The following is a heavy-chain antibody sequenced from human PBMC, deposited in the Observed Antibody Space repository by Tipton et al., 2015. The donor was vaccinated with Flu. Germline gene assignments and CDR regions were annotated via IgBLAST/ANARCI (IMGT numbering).Heavy chain of an antibody. CDR3: ARRDFSNYVSEPKNWFDF. Sequence: LRLSCEVSGFTFSNYVMTWVRQAPGKGLEWIGNIFHSGNTKYNPSLKSRVSISVDTSKNQFSLQLSSVPATDTAVYFCARRDFSNYVSEPKNWFDFWGQGTLATVSS. CDR2: IFHSGNT. CDR1: GFTFSNYV. J-gene: IGHJ5*01. D-gene: IGHD4-11*01. V-gene: IGHV4-59*01.